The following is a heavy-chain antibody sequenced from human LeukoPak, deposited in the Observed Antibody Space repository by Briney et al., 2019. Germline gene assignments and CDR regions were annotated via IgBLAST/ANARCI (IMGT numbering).Heavy chain of an antibody. V-gene: IGHV3-66*01. Sequence: GGSLRLSCAASGFTVSSNYMSWVRQAPGKGLEWVSVIYSGGSTYYSDSVTGRSTISTDNSKNTLYLQLNSLRDEDTGVYSCAREKRDGYNYWGQGTLVTVSS. CDR2: IYSGGST. D-gene: IGHD5-24*01. J-gene: IGHJ4*02. CDR1: GFTVSSNY. CDR3: AREKRDGYNY.